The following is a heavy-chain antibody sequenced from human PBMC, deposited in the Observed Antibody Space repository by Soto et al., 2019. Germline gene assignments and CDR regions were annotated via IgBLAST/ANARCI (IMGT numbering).Heavy chain of an antibody. V-gene: IGHV4-4*01. Sequence: QVQLQESGPGLVKPSGTLSLTCAVSGGSISSSNWWSWVRQPPGKGLEWIGEIYHSGSTNYNPSLKSRVTISVDTSKNQFSLKLSSVTAADTAVYCCATRPLDYYDSSGYKGYWGQGTLVTVSS. J-gene: IGHJ4*02. CDR1: GGSISSSNW. CDR3: ATRPLDYYDSSGYKGY. CDR2: IYHSGST. D-gene: IGHD3-22*01.